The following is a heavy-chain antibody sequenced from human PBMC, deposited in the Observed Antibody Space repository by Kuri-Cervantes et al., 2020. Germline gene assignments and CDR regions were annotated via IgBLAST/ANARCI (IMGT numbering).Heavy chain of an antibody. CDR3: ARCLNYYDSSGYYSIDAFDI. V-gene: IGHV1-58*02. J-gene: IGHJ3*02. CDR1: GFTFTSSA. Sequence: SVKVSCKASGFTFTSSAMQWVRQARGQRLEWIGWIVVGSGNTNYAQKFQERVTITRDMSTSTAYMELSSLRSEDTAVYYCARCLNYYDSSGYYSIDAFDIWGQGTMVTVSS. D-gene: IGHD3-22*01. CDR2: IVVGSGNT.